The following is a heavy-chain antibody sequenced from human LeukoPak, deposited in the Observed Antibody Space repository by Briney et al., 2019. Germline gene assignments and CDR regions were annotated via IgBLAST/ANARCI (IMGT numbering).Heavy chain of an antibody. Sequence: GGSLRLSCTASGFTLGDYAMSWVRQAPGKGLEWVANIKQDGSEKYYVDSVKGRFTISRDNAKNSLYLQMNSLRAEDTAVYYCARVGTIFGVVIDYWGQGTLVTVSS. D-gene: IGHD3-3*01. CDR2: IKQDGSEK. CDR3: ARVGTIFGVVIDY. J-gene: IGHJ4*02. CDR1: GFTLGDYA. V-gene: IGHV3-7*01.